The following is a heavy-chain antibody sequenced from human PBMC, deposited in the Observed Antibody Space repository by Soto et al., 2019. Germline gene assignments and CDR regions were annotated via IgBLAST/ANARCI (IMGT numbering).Heavy chain of an antibody. CDR1: GYTFTSYA. Sequence: PSVKVSCKASGYTFTSYAMHWVRQAPGQRLEWMGWINAGNGNTKYSQKFQGRVTITRDTSASTAYMELSSLRSEDTAVYYCARSYSSGLGGAFDIWGQGTMVTVSS. V-gene: IGHV1-3*01. CDR3: ARSYSSGLGGAFDI. J-gene: IGHJ3*02. D-gene: IGHD6-19*01. CDR2: INAGNGNT.